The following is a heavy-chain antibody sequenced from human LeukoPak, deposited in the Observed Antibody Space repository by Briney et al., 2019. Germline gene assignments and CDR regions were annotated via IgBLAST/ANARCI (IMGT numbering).Heavy chain of an antibody. D-gene: IGHD2-2*01. CDR1: GYTFTGYY. Sequence: ASVKVSCKTSGYTFTGYYTHWVRQAPGQGLEWMGWINPNSGGTNYAQKFQGRVTMTRDTSISTAYMELSRLRSDDTAVYYCARDPHCSSTSCPKTYYYYYYMDVWGKGTTVTISS. V-gene: IGHV1-2*02. J-gene: IGHJ6*03. CDR3: ARDPHCSSTSCPKTYYYYYYMDV. CDR2: INPNSGGT.